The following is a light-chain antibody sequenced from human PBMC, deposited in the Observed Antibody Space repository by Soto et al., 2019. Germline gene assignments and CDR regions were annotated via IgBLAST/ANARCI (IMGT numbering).Light chain of an antibody. J-gene: IGKJ4*01. V-gene: IGKV3D-15*01. Sequence: EIVMTQSPATLSVSPGERATLACRASQSVSSNLAWYQQKPGQAPRLLNYGASTRATGIGATFSGSGSGTECTLTISSLQSEDFAVYYCQQYNNWPLTFGGGNKVEIK. CDR2: GAS. CDR3: QQYNNWPLT. CDR1: QSVSSN.